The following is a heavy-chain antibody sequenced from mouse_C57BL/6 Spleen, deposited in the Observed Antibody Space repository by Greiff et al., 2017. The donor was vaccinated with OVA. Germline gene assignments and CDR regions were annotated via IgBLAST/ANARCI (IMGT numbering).Heavy chain of an antibody. V-gene: IGHV1-22*01. CDR3: VGDGYSYFDY. Sequence: VQLQQSGPELVKPGASVKMSCKASGYTFTDYNMHWVKQSHGKSLEWIGYINPNNGGTSYNQKFKGKATLTVNKSSSTAYMELRSLTSEDSAVYYCVGDGYSYFDYWGQGTTLTVSS. D-gene: IGHD2-3*01. CDR1: GYTFTDYN. J-gene: IGHJ2*01. CDR2: INPNNGGT.